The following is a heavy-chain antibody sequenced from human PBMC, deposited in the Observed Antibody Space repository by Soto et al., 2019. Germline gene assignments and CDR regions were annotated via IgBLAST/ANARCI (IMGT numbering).Heavy chain of an antibody. V-gene: IGHV2-5*02. D-gene: IGHD4-17*01. J-gene: IGHJ4*02. CDR1: EFSLTTSGVG. CDR2: IYWDDSK. Sequence: QITLKESGPTLVKPTQTLTLTCTFSEFSLTTSGVGVGWIRQPPGKALEWLAVIYWDDSKNYSPSLKSRLTITKDTSKNQVVLTMTTMDPVDTATYYCTHKGYGDYPLDYWGQGTLVTVSS. CDR3: THKGYGDYPLDY.